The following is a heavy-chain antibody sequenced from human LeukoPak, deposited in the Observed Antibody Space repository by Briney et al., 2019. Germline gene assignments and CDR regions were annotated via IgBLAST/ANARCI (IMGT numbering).Heavy chain of an antibody. V-gene: IGHV3-7*03. CDR3: AKGDFWSGYYRY. J-gene: IGHJ4*02. CDR2: IKQDGSEE. CDR1: GFTFSSYW. D-gene: IGHD3-3*01. Sequence: GGSLRLSCAASGFTFSSYWMSWVRQAPGKGLEWVANIKQDGSEEYYVDSVKGRFTISRDNSKNTLYLQMNSLRAEDTAVYYCAKGDFWSGYYRYWGQGTLVTVSS.